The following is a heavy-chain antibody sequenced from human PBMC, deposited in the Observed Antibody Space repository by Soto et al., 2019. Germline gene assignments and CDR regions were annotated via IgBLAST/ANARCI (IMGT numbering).Heavy chain of an antibody. CDR1: GLNFNYYA. Sequence: GGSRRLSWSASGLNFNYYAMHWVRQAAGKGLKYVSSISSNGVSTYYADSVKGRFTISRDNSKNTLYLQMNSLRVEDTAVYYCVKDRFVNYWGQGALVTVSS. D-gene: IGHD3-3*01. J-gene: IGHJ4*02. CDR3: VKDRFVNY. V-gene: IGHV3-64D*06. CDR2: ISSNGVST.